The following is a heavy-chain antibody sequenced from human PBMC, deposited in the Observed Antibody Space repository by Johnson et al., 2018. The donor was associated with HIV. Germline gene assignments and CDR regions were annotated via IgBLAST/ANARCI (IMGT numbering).Heavy chain of an antibody. CDR1: GFTFSASA. CDR2: ISSKTNSYAT. Sequence: VQLVESGGGLVQPGGSLKLSCVASGFTFSASAIHWVRQASGKGLEWVGHISSKTNSYATELAASLNGRFTISRDNSKNTLFMQRNSLRGEDTAVYYCARARRAAAQRDAFDNWGQGTMVTVSS. CDR3: ARARRAAAQRDAFDN. J-gene: IGHJ3*02. V-gene: IGHV3-73*02. D-gene: IGHD6-13*01.